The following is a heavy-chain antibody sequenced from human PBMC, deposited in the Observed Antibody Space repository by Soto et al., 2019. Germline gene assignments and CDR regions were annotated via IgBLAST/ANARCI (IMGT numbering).Heavy chain of an antibody. J-gene: IGHJ3*02. CDR3: AALAPYYDFWSGYYTPSDAFDI. V-gene: IGHV1-3*01. CDR1: GYTFTSYA. D-gene: IGHD3-3*01. Sequence: ASVKVSCKASGYTFTSYAMHWVRQAPGQRLEWMGWINAGNGNTKYSQKFQGRVTITRDTSASTAYMELSSLRSEDTAVYYCAALAPYYDFWSGYYTPSDAFDIWGQGTMVTVS. CDR2: INAGNGNT.